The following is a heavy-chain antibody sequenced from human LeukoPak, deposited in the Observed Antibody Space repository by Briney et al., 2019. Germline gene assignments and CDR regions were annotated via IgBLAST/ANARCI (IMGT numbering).Heavy chain of an antibody. D-gene: IGHD2/OR15-2a*01. Sequence: GGSLRLSCAASGFTFSSHTMNWVRQAPGKGLEWVACVSSNVNKMYYAESVRGRFTVSRDNAGNSLSLQMDSLRAEDTAVYYCTRELLSLHQGLDSWGQETLVTVSS. V-gene: IGHV3-21*06. CDR1: GFTFSSHT. J-gene: IGHJ5*01. CDR2: VSSNVNKM. CDR3: TRELLSLHQGLDS.